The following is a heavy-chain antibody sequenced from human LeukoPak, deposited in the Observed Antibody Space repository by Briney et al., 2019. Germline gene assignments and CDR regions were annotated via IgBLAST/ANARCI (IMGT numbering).Heavy chain of an antibody. Sequence: GGSLRLSCAASGFTFSSYAMSWVRQAPGKGLERVSSISSSSSYIYYADSVKGRFTISRDNAKNSLYLQMNSLRAEDTAVYCCARGGFDWLLFNYYYYMDVWGKGTTVTVSS. D-gene: IGHD3-9*01. CDR2: ISSSSSYI. J-gene: IGHJ6*03. CDR3: ARGGFDWLLFNYYYYMDV. CDR1: GFTFSSYA. V-gene: IGHV3-21*01.